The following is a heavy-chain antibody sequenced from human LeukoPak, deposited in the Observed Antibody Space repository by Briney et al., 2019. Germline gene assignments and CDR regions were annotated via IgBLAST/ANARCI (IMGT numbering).Heavy chain of an antibody. V-gene: IGHV4-61*08. Sequence: PSETLSLTCTVSGGSVSSGDYYWSWIRQPPGKGLEWIGFIYYIGSTNYNPSLKSRLTISVDTSKNQFSLKMSSVTAADTAVYYCARHKWGGSGWYGGFDYWGQGNLVTVSS. J-gene: IGHJ4*02. CDR2: IYYIGST. CDR1: GGSVSSGDYY. CDR3: ARHKWGGSGWYGGFDY. D-gene: IGHD6-19*01.